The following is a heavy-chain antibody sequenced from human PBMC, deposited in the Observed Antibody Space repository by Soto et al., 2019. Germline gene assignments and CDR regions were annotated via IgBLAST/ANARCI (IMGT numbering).Heavy chain of an antibody. D-gene: IGHD3-3*01. CDR1: GFTFSSYA. CDR2: ISYDGSNK. V-gene: IGHV3-30-3*01. CDR3: ARTGFDFWSGYYTDSIFDY. Sequence: PGGSLRLSCAASGFTFSSYAMHWVRQAPGKGLEWVAVISYDGSNKYYADSVKGRFTISRDNSKNTLYLQMNSLRAEDTAVYYCARTGFDFWSGYYTDSIFDYWGQGTLVTV. J-gene: IGHJ4*02.